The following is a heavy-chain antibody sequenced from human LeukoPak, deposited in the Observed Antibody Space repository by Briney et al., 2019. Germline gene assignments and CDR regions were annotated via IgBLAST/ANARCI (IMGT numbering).Heavy chain of an antibody. Sequence: SQTLSLICAISGDSVSSNSAAWNWIRQSPSRGLEWLGRTYYRSRRYNEYAVSVKSRITINPDTSKNQFSLQLSSVTPEDTAVYYCATEVAAGCKYWGQGTLVTVSS. CDR1: GDSVSSNSAA. J-gene: IGHJ4*02. CDR2: TYYRSRRYN. D-gene: IGHD6-13*01. CDR3: ATEVAAGCKY. V-gene: IGHV6-1*01.